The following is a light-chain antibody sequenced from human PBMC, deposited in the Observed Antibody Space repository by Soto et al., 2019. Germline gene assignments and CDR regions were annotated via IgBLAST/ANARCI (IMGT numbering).Light chain of an antibody. CDR2: DVS. CDR1: SSDVGGYNY. J-gene: IGLJ1*01. CDR3: SSYTSSSTYV. V-gene: IGLV2-14*01. Sequence: SVLTQPASVTGSPGESITISCPGTSSDVGGYNYVSWYQQHPGKAPKLMIYDVSNRPSGVSNRFSGSKSGNTASLTISGLQAEDEADYYCSSYTSSSTYVFGAGTRSPS.